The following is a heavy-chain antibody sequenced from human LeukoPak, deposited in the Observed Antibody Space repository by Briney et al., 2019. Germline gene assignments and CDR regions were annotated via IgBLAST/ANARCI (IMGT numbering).Heavy chain of an antibody. D-gene: IGHD3-22*01. CDR1: GFTFSSFV. Sequence: GGSLRPSCAASGFTFSSFVMSWVRQAPGKGLEWVAVVSAAGGTTNYADSVKGRLTLSRDNSKNTLHLQMRGLGAEDTAVYYCAKHYYDATGYFYSFDSWGQGTLVTVSS. J-gene: IGHJ4*02. CDR3: AKHYYDATGYFYSFDS. V-gene: IGHV3-23*01. CDR2: VSAAGGTT.